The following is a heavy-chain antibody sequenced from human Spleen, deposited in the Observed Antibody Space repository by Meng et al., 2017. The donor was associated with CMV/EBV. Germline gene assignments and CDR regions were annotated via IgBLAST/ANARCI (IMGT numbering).Heavy chain of an antibody. CDR1: GYVFTTYG. D-gene: IGHD2-2*01. CDR3: ARIYCSSTSCGWFDP. J-gene: IGHJ5*02. CDR2: ISTYNGDT. Sequence: ASVKVSCKTSGYVFTTYGISWVRQAPGQGLEYMGWISTYNGDTNSAQHLQGRVTMTTDTSTGTAYMELGGLRSDDTAVYYCARIYCSSTSCGWFDPWGQGTLVTVSS. V-gene: IGHV1-18*01.